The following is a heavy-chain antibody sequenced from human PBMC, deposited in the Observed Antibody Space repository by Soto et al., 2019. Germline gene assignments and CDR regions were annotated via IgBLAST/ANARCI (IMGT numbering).Heavy chain of an antibody. J-gene: IGHJ5*02. CDR1: GGSISSYY. Sequence: PSETLSLTCTVSGGSISSYYWSWIRQPPGKGLEWIGYIYYSGSTNYNPSLKSRVTISVDKSKNQFSLKLSSVTAADTAVYYCARVLTAMVTNWFDPWGQGTLVTVS. CDR3: ARVLTAMVTNWFDP. V-gene: IGHV4-59*12. CDR2: IYYSGST. D-gene: IGHD5-18*01.